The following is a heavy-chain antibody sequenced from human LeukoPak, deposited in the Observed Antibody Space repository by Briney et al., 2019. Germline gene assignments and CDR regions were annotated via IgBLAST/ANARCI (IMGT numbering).Heavy chain of an antibody. D-gene: IGHD3-10*01. CDR3: ARKARVDYYDSTFYCDY. CDR1: GGSIISSGYF. V-gene: IGHV4-39*07. Sequence: SETLSLTCTVSGGSIISSGYFWGWIRQPPGKGLEWIGSLYHSGSTYFNPSLKSRVTVSVDTSRNQFSLKLNSVTAADTAVYYCARKARVDYYDSTFYCDYWGPGTLVTVSS. J-gene: IGHJ4*02. CDR2: LYHSGST.